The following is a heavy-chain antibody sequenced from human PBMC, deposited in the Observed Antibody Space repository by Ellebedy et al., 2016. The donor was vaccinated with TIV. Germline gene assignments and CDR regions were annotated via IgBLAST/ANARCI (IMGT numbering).Heavy chain of an antibody. CDR3: VPREVAAIDYFHS. CDR2: ISGSGDST. V-gene: IGHV3-23*01. D-gene: IGHD5-12*01. J-gene: IGHJ4*02. Sequence: PGGSLRLSCAASGFTFSSYAMSWVRQAPGKGLEWVSVISGSGDSTYYADSVKGRFTISRDNSKNTLYLQMHSLRAEDTAVYYCVPREVAAIDYFHSWGQGTLVTVSS. CDR1: GFTFSSYA.